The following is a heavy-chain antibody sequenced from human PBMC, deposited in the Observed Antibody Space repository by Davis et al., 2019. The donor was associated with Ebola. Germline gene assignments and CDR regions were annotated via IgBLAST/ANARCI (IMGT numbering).Heavy chain of an antibody. CDR2: IYVGDSDT. Sequence: PGGSLRLSCKGSGSSFTNSWIGWVRQMPGKGLEWMGIIYVGDSDTRYSPSFQGRVTISADKSIDTAYLQWSSLKASDTAMYYCARRFSTSGDYWGQGTLVTVSS. CDR3: ARRFSTSGDY. CDR1: GSSFTNSW. J-gene: IGHJ4*02. V-gene: IGHV5-51*01. D-gene: IGHD6-13*01.